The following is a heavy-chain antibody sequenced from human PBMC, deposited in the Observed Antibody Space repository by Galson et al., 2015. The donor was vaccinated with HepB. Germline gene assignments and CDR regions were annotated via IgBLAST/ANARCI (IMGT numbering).Heavy chain of an antibody. J-gene: IGHJ4*02. CDR2: VISVFGVP. CDR1: GGTFSSYA. D-gene: IGHD6-19*01. V-gene: IGHV1-69*10. CDR3: ARVLEWLVEWGIDY. Sequence: SVKVSCKASGGTFSSYAISWVRQAPGQGLEWMGGVISVFGVPTYAQKFQGRVTITADKSTRTAYMYLTSLRSGDTAVYYCARVLEWLVEWGIDYWGQGTLVTVSS.